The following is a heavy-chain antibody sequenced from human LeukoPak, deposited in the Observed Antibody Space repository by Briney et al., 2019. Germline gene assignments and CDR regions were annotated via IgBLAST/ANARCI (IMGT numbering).Heavy chain of an antibody. D-gene: IGHD6-19*01. V-gene: IGHV1-2*02. CDR3: ARTPVAGFYYFDY. CDR1: GYTFTGYY. Sequence: ASVKVSCKASGYTFTGYYMHWVRQAPGQGLEWMGWINPNSGGTNYAQKFQGRVTMTRDTSISTAYMELSRLRSDDTAVYYCARTPVAGFYYFDYWGQGTLVTVSS. J-gene: IGHJ4*02. CDR2: INPNSGGT.